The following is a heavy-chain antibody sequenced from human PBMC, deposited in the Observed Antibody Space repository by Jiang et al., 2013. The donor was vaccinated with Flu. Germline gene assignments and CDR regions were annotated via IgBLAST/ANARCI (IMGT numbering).Heavy chain of an antibody. V-gene: IGHV2-5*02. D-gene: IGHD6-19*01. J-gene: IGHJ4*02. CDR2: IYWDDDK. CDR1: GFSLSTSGVG. CDR3: ARRAVAVAGTIFGY. Sequence: DKPTQTLTLTCTFSGFSLSTSGVGVGWIRQPPGKALEWLALIYWDDDKRYSPSLKSRLTITKDTSKNQVVLTMTNMDPVDTATYYCARRAVAVAGTIFGYWGQGTLVTVSS.